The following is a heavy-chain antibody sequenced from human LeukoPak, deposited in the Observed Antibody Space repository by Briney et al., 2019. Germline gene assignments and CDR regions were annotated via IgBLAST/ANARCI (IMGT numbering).Heavy chain of an antibody. D-gene: IGHD6-13*01. CDR3: ARHPDRAAAGTGFDY. Sequence: ASVKVSCKASGYTFTSYAMHWVRQAPGQRLEWMGWINAGNGNTKYSQKFQGRVTITRDTSASTAYMELSSLRSEDTAVHYCARHPDRAAAGTGFDYWGQGTLVTVSS. V-gene: IGHV1-3*01. CDR2: INAGNGNT. J-gene: IGHJ4*02. CDR1: GYTFTSYA.